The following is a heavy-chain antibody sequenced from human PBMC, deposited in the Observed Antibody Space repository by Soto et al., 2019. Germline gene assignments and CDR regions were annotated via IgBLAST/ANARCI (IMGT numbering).Heavy chain of an antibody. J-gene: IGHJ4*02. D-gene: IGHD3-22*01. CDR3: ARGRYYDSSGYPTQDH. CDR2: IYYIGNT. Sequence: SETLSLTCTASGASISSGTYYWTWIRQHPGKGLEWIGYIYYIGNTSYNPPLKSRVFISVDTSKNQFSLKLSSVTAADTAVYYCARGRYYDSSGYPTQDHWGQGTLVTVSS. V-gene: IGHV4-31*03. CDR1: GASISSGTYY.